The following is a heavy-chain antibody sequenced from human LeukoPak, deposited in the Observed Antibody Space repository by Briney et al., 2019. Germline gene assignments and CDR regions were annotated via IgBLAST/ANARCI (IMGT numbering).Heavy chain of an antibody. J-gene: IGHJ6*02. CDR2: ISSDGGST. Sequence: TGGSLRLSCTASGLTFRSYARHWIRQAPGKGLEYVSAISSDGGSTYYANSVKGRFTISRDNSKNTLYLQMGSLRAEDMAVYYCVNYGMDVWGQGTTVTVSS. CDR1: GLTFRSYA. V-gene: IGHV3-64*01. CDR3: VNYGMDV.